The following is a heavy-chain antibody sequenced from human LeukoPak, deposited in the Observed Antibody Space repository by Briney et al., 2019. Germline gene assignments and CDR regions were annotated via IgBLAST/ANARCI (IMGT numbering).Heavy chain of an antibody. CDR2: ISSSSSYI. D-gene: IGHD2-2*01. V-gene: IGHV3-21*01. CDR1: GFPFSSYS. J-gene: IGHJ5*02. CDR3: AREGCSSTSCYSGWFDP. Sequence: PGGSLILSFAASGFPFSSYSMNWVRQAPGKGLEWVSSISSSSSYIYYADSVKGRFTISRDNAKNSLYLQMNSLRAEDTAVYYCAREGCSSTSCYSGWFDPWGQGTLVTVSS.